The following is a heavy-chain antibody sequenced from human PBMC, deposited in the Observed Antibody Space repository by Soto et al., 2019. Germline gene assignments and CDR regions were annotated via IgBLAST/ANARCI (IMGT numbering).Heavy chain of an antibody. CDR1: GFTFSAYN. CDR2: ISSSGSPI. D-gene: IGHD2-2*01. Sequence: EVQLVESGGGLVQPGGSLRLSCAASGFTFSAYNMNWVRQAPGKGLEWVSYISSSGSPIYYADSVKGRFTISRDNAKNSLYLRMNNLRAEDTAVYYCARQMGIPYCSSTSCATGYHDYWGQGTLVTLSS. CDR3: ARQMGIPYCSSTSCATGYHDY. V-gene: IGHV3-48*01. J-gene: IGHJ4*02.